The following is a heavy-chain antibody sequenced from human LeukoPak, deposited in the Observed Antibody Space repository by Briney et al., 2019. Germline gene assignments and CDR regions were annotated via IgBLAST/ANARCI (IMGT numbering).Heavy chain of an antibody. Sequence: ASVKVSCKASGYTFTSYYMHWVRQAPGQGLKWMGIINPSGGSTSYAQKFQGRVTMTRDTSTSTVYMELSSLRSEDTAVYYCARAPLVVVPAATTPYYFDYWGQGTLVTVSS. D-gene: IGHD2-2*01. CDR3: ARAPLVVVPAATTPYYFDY. CDR1: GYTFTSYY. V-gene: IGHV1-46*01. CDR2: INPSGGST. J-gene: IGHJ4*02.